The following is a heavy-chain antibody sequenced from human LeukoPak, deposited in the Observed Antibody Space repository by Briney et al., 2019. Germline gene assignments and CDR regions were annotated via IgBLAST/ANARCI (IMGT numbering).Heavy chain of an antibody. J-gene: IGHJ6*03. CDR2: IYYSGST. CDR3: ASLGYCSSTSCRPRYYMDV. V-gene: IGHV4-31*03. CDR1: GGSISSGGYY. Sequence: SETLSLTCTVSGGSISSGGYYWSWIRQHPGKGLEWIGYIYYSGSTYYNPSLKSRVTISVDTSKNQFSLKLSSVTAADTAVYYCASLGYCSSTSCRPRYYMDVWGKGTTVTVSS. D-gene: IGHD2-2*01.